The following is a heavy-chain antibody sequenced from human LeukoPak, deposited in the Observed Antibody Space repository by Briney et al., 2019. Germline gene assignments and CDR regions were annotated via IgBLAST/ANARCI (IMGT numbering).Heavy chain of an antibody. CDR1: GFTFSSYA. V-gene: IGHV3-23*01. J-gene: IGHJ5*02. D-gene: IGHD3-9*01. Sequence: QPGGSLRLSCAASGFTFSSYAMSWVRQAPGKGLEWASAISGSGGSTYYADSVKGRFTISRDNSKNTLYLQMNSLRAEDTAVYYCAKDPIADYDILTGRFDPWGQGTLVTVSS. CDR2: ISGSGGST. CDR3: AKDPIADYDILTGRFDP.